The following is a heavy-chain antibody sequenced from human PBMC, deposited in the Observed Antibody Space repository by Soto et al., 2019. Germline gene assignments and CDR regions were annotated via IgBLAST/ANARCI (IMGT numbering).Heavy chain of an antibody. Sequence: GESLKISCKASGYDFPTHWIAWVRQMPGKGLEWMGLIYPGDSDTRYSPSFEGQVIISADKSITTAYMQWSSLKASDTAIYYCARGIYYSSSAVSMVFWCQGTQVAVSS. J-gene: IGHJ4*02. D-gene: IGHD3-10*01. CDR1: GYDFPTHW. CDR2: IYPGDSDT. CDR3: ARGIYYSSSAVSMVF. V-gene: IGHV5-51*01.